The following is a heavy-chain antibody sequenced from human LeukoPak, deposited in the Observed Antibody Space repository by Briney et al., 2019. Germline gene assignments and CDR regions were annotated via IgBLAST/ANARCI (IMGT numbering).Heavy chain of an antibody. V-gene: IGHV4-31*11. D-gene: IGHD4-23*01. J-gene: IGHJ2*01. CDR1: GGSISRGGDY. CDR2: IYYSGRT. Sequence: SQTLSLTCAVSGGSISRGGDYWGWGRPHPGKGGEWVGYIYYSGRTYKNTCLKRGDTISVDTGKKQCSLKLSSVTAADTAVYYCARDRYTVVSWYFDLWGRGTLVTVSS. CDR3: ARDRYTVVSWYFDL.